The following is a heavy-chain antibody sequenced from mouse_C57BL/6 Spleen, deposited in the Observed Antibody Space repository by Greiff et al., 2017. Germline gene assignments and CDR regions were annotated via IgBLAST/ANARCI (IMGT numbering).Heavy chain of an antibody. CDR1: GFIFTDYY. Sequence: EVMLVESGGGLVQPGGSLSLSCAASGFIFTDYYMSWVRQPPGKALEWLGFIRNKANGYTTEYSASVKGRFTISRDNSQSILYLQMNALSAEDSATYYCARLSSYLSFAYWGPGTLVTVSA. D-gene: IGHD1-1*01. V-gene: IGHV7-3*01. CDR2: IRNKANGYTT. CDR3: ARLSSYLSFAY. J-gene: IGHJ3*01.